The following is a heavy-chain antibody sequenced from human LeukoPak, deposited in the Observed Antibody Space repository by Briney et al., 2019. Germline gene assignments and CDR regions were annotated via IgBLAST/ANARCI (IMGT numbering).Heavy chain of an antibody. Sequence: SETLSLTCTVSGGSISSSSYYWGWIRQPPGKGLEWIGSIYYSGSTYYNPSLKSRVTISVDTSKNQFSLKLSSVTAADTAVYYCARVPRRHGSSGPEYFQHWGQGTLVTVSS. CDR1: GGSISSSSYY. J-gene: IGHJ1*01. V-gene: IGHV4-39*01. CDR3: ARVPRRHGSSGPEYFQH. CDR2: IYYSGST. D-gene: IGHD3-22*01.